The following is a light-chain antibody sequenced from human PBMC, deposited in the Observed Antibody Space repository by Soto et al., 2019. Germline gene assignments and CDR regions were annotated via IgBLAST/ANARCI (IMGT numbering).Light chain of an antibody. CDR3: AAWDDSTKSHV. J-gene: IGLJ1*01. CDR1: SSNIGSNA. V-gene: IGLV1-36*01. Sequence: QSALTQPPSVSGAPRQRVTISCSGSSSNIGSNAVNWYQQFPGKAPKLLIYYDDPLASGVSARFSGSKSGTSASLAISGLQSEDEADYYCAAWDDSTKSHVFGTGTKVTVL. CDR2: YDD.